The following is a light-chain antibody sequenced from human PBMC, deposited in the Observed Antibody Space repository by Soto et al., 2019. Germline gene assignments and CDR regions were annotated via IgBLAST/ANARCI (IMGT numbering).Light chain of an antibody. CDR2: DVT. Sequence: QSALTQPASVSGSPGQSITISCTGTSSDVGGYNYVSWYQQDPGKAPKLMIYDVTSRPSGVSNRFSGSKSGNTASLTISGLQAEDEADYYCSSYTTSDTLMFGGGTTLTVL. CDR3: SSYTTSDTLM. J-gene: IGLJ3*02. V-gene: IGLV2-14*01. CDR1: SSDVGGYNY.